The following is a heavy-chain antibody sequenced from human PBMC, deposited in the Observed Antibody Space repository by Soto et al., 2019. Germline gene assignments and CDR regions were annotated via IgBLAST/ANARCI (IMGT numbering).Heavy chain of an antibody. CDR1: GGTFSSYA. CDR3: ARGSGLSDGMDV. D-gene: IGHD3-10*01. V-gene: IGHV1-69*13. CDR2: IIPIFGTA. Sequence: ASVKVSCKASGGTFSSYAISWVRQAPGQGLEWMGGIIPIFGTANYAQKFQGRVTITAGESTSTAYMELSSLRSEDTAVYYCARGSGLSDGMDVWGQGTTVTVSS. J-gene: IGHJ6*02.